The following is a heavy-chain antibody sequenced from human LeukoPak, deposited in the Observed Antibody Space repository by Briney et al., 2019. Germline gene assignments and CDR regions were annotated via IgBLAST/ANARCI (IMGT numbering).Heavy chain of an antibody. Sequence: ASVKVSCKASGYTFTGYYMHWVRQAPGQGLEWMGWINPNTGGTNYAQKFQGRVTITADESTSTAYMELSSLRSEDTAVYYCARDRRGNYDILTGYRPYYFDYWGQGTLVTVSS. CDR1: GYTFTGYY. CDR3: ARDRRGNYDILTGYRPYYFDY. D-gene: IGHD3-9*01. CDR2: INPNTGGT. V-gene: IGHV1-2*02. J-gene: IGHJ4*02.